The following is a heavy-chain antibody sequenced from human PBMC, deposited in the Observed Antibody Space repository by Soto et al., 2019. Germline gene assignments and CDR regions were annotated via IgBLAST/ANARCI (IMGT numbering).Heavy chain of an antibody. CDR1: GFTFSGSA. V-gene: IGHV3-73*02. CDR3: TGHGFMVGAQPEHYYYCMDV. J-gene: IGHJ6*02. CDR2: IRSKANSYAK. Sequence: EVQLVESGGGLVQPGGSLKLSCAASGFTFSGSAMHWVRQASGKGLEWVGRIRSKANSYAKAYAASVKGRFTISRDDSNNTAYLQMSSLKTEYTAVYYCTGHGFMVGAQPEHYYYCMDVWGQGTTVTVSS. D-gene: IGHD1-26*01.